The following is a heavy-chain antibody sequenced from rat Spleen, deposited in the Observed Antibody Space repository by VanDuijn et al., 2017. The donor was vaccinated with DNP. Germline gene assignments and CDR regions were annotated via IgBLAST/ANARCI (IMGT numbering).Heavy chain of an antibody. Sequence: EVQLVESGGGLVRPGRSLKLSCAASGFTFNKYWMTWIRQVPGKGLEWVASITSSGGSTYYPDSVKGRFTISRDNAKNTLYLQMNSLRSEYTATYYCARDGGGPFDYWGQGVMVTVSS. V-gene: IGHV5-31*01. CDR3: ARDGGGPFDY. CDR1: GFTFNKYW. CDR2: ITSSGGST. D-gene: IGHD1-11*01. J-gene: IGHJ2*01.